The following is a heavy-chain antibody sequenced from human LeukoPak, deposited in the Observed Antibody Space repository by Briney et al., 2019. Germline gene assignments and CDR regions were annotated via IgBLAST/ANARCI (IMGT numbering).Heavy chain of an antibody. CDR2: ISGSSSYI. V-gene: IGHV3-21*01. J-gene: IGHJ3*02. CDR3: ARGNYGGKTTDAFDI. Sequence: GGSLRLSCAASGFTFSSYSMNWVRQAPGKGLEWVSSISGSSSYIYYADSVKGRFTISRHNAKNSLYLQMNSLRAEDTAVYYCARGNYGGKTTDAFDIWGQGTMVTVSS. D-gene: IGHD4-23*01. CDR1: GFTFSSYS.